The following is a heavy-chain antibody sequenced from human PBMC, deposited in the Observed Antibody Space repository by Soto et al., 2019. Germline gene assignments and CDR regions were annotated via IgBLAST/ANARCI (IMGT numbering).Heavy chain of an antibody. Sequence: PSETLSLTCAVYGGSFSGYYWSWIRQPPGKGLEWIGEINHSGSTNYNPSLKSRVTISVDTSKNQFSLKLSSVTAADTAVYYCARGREYEYCSGGSCYFRYYLDYWGRGTMVTVS. V-gene: IGHV4-34*01. CDR1: GGSFSGYY. CDR3: ARGREYEYCSGGSCYFRYYLDY. CDR2: INHSGST. J-gene: IGHJ4*02. D-gene: IGHD2-15*01.